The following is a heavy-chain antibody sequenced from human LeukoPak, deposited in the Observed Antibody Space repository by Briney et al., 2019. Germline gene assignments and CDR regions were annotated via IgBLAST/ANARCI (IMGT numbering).Heavy chain of an antibody. Sequence: GGSLRLSCTAAGFTFGDYAMSWVRQAPGKGLEYVSAISSNGGSTYYANSVKGRFTISRDNSKNTVYLQMGSLRTEDMAVYYCARVRSGSYYGLDYWGQGTLVTVSS. D-gene: IGHD1-26*01. CDR2: ISSNGGST. CDR3: ARVRSGSYYGLDY. CDR1: GFTFGDYA. V-gene: IGHV3-64*01. J-gene: IGHJ4*02.